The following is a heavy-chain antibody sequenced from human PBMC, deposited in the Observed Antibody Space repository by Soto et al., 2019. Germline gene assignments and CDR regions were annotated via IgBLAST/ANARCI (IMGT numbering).Heavy chain of an antibody. Sequence: QVQLQESGPGLVKPSQTLSLTCTVSGGSLSTGGYYWSWIPQHPGKGLEWIGYLYNRATAYYNPSLKGRVTRSVDNYTHPFSLTLSTVTVADTAVYYRARDPAPWGQGALVTVSS. J-gene: IGHJ5*02. CDR2: LYNRATA. CDR3: ARDPAP. CDR1: GGSLSTGGYY. V-gene: IGHV4-31*03.